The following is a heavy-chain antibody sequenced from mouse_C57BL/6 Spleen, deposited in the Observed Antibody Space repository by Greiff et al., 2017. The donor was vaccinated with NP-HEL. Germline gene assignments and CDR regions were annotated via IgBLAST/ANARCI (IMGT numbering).Heavy chain of an antibody. D-gene: IGHD1-1*01. J-gene: IGHJ1*03. V-gene: IGHV1-69*01. CDR1: GYTFTSYW. CDR3: ARSDGTSYLRYFDL. CDR2: IDPSDSYT. Sequence: VQLQQPGAELVMPGASVKLSCKASGYTFTSYWMHWVKQRPGQGLEWIGEIDPSDSYTNYNQKFKGKSTLTVDKSSSTAYMQPSSLTSEDSAVYYCARSDGTSYLRYFDLWGTPTTGTVSS.